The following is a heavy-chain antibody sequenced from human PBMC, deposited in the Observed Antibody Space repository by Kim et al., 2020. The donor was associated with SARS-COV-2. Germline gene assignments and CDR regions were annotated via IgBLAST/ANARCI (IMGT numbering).Heavy chain of an antibody. CDR2: TYYRSKWYD. J-gene: IGHJ4*02. Sequence: SQTLSLTCAISGDSVSSNSAAWNWIRQSPSRGLEWLRRTYYRSKWYDDYAVSVKSRITINADTSKNQFSLQLKSVTPEDTAVYYCARGSSGYYYFDYWGQGTLVTVSS. D-gene: IGHD6-19*01. CDR3: ARGSSGYYYFDY. CDR1: GDSVSSNSAA. V-gene: IGHV6-1*01.